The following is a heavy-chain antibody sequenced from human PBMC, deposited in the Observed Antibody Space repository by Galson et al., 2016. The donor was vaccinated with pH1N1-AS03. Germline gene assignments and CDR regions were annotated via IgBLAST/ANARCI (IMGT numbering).Heavy chain of an antibody. D-gene: IGHD3-3*01. CDR2: INSDGSIT. J-gene: IGHJ6*02. CDR3: VRGDGTNYYGADNDMDI. CDR1: GFTFTTYW. Sequence: SLRLSCAASGFTFTTYWMHWVRQVPGKGLEWVSRINSDGSITNYADSLKARFTISRDNAKNTLSLQMNSLRAEETALYYCVRGDGTNYYGADNDMDIWGQGTTVIVSS. V-gene: IGHV3-74*01.